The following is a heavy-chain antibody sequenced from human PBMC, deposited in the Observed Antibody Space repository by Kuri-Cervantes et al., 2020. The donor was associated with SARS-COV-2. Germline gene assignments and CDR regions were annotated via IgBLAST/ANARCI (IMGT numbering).Heavy chain of an antibody. CDR1: GFTFRSYG. CDR3: ARDRGYCDGGGCYSTGFSFDY. J-gene: IGHJ4*02. CDR2: ISSGSDYI. Sequence: GGSLRLSCAASGFTFRSYGVTWVRQAPGRGLEWVSSISSGSDYIYYADSVKGRFSVSRDNAENSLSLQMNSLTAGDTAVCYCARDRGYCDGGGCYSTGFSFDYWGQGALVTVSS. V-gene: IGHV3-21*01. D-gene: IGHD2-15*01.